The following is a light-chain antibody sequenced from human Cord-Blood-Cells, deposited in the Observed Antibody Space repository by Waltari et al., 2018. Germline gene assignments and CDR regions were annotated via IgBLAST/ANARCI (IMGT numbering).Light chain of an antibody. CDR1: QSISSY. Sequence: DIQMTQTPSSLSASVAARVTISCRASQSISSYLNWYQQKPGKAPKLLIYAASSLQRGVPSRFSGSGSGTDFTLTISSLQPEDFATYYCQQSYSTPTFGQGTKVEIK. V-gene: IGKV1-39*01. J-gene: IGKJ1*01. CDR3: QQSYSTPT. CDR2: AAS.